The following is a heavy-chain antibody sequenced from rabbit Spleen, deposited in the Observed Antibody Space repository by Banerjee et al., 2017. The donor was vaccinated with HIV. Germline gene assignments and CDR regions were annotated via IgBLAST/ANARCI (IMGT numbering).Heavy chain of an antibody. J-gene: IGHJ4*01. CDR1: GFSFSNKAV. Sequence: QEQLVESGGGLVKAEGSLKLSCTASGFSFSNKAVMCWVRQAPGKGLEWIACINAVTGKAVYASWAKGRFTISKTSTTVDLQVTSLTAADTATYFCTRDDGSGHYIDGYFNLWGPGTLVTVS. V-gene: IGHV1S45*01. D-gene: IGHD1-1*01. CDR3: TRDDGSGHYIDGYFNL. CDR2: INAVTGKA.